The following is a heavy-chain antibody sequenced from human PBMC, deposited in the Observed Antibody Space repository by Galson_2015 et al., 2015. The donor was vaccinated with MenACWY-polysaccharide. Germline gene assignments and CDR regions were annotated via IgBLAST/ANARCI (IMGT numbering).Heavy chain of an antibody. D-gene: IGHD2-8*01. V-gene: IGHV4-39*01. CDR1: GGSISSTTYV. Sequence: ETMSLTYTVSGGSISSTTYVWAWIRQPPGKALEWVGRIHYSGSTTYNSSLKSRVTISVDTSKNQFPLRLSSVTAADTAVYYCARAKPVNGWFDPWGQGTLVTVSS. CDR3: ARAKPVNGWFDP. CDR2: IHYSGST. J-gene: IGHJ5*02.